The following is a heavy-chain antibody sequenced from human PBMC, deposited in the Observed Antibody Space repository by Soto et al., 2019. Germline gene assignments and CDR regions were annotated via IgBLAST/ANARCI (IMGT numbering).Heavy chain of an antibody. D-gene: IGHD5-12*01. CDR2: ISVSAST. J-gene: IGHJ5*02. CDR3: ARSGTYSGYDSIYFGL. CDR1: GDSIRASY. V-gene: IGHV4-59*01. Sequence: QVQLQESGPGLVMPSETLSLTCTVSGDSIRASYWSWVRQSPGKGLEWIGYISVSASTKYNPSLKSRITMSLDTSKNQFSLRLTSVTAADTAFYYCARSGTYSGYDSIYFGLWGQGTLVTVSS.